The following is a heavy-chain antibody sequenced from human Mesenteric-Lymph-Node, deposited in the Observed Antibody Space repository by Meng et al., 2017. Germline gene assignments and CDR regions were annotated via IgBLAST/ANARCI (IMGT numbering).Heavy chain of an antibody. D-gene: IGHD3-3*01. V-gene: IGHV3-7*01. J-gene: IGHJ5*02. CDR1: GFTFSSNW. CDR2: IKQDESER. Sequence: GGSLRLSCTASGFTFSSNWMSWVRQAPGKGLEWVANIKQDESERYYVDSVKGRFTISRDNAKNSLYLQMNNLRAEDTALYYCARDLRIYDLWGQGTLVTVSS. CDR3: ARDLRIYDL.